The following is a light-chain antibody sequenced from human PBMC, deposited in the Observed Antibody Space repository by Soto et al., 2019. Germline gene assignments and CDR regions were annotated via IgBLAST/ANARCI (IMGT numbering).Light chain of an antibody. CDR2: GAS. CDR1: QTISGNY. Sequence: EIAVTQSPASLSLSPGESVTLSCRTSQTISGNYLSWYQRRPGQAPRLLIFGASIRATDIPARFSGSGSGRDFTLAITSLEPEDFAVYYCHQNYALPWTFGQGTKLEMK. CDR3: HQNYALPWT. V-gene: IGKV3D-7*01. J-gene: IGKJ2*02.